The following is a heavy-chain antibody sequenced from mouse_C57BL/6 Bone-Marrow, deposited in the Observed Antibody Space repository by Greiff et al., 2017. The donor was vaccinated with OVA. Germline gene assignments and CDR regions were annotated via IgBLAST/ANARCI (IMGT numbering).Heavy chain of an antibody. J-gene: IGHJ4*01. D-gene: IGHD2-1*01. CDR2: IHPSDSDT. Sequence: QVQLQQPGAELVKPGASVKVSCKASGYTFTSYWMHWVKQRPGQGLEWIGRIHPSDSDTNYNQKFKGKATLTVDKSSSTAYMELRSLTSEDSAVYFCARWGNFYAMDYWGQGTSVTVSS. CDR1: GYTFTSYW. CDR3: ARWGNFYAMDY. V-gene: IGHV1-74*01.